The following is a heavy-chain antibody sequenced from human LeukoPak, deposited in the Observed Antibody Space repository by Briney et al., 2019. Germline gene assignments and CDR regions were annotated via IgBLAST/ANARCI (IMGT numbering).Heavy chain of an antibody. Sequence: PGGPLRLSCAASGFTFSFYAIHWVRQAPGKGLEWVAVISYDGSNKYYADSVKGRFAISRDNSKNTLYLQMNSLRPEDTAVYYCARDTCSSNICYLDYWGQGTLVTVSS. J-gene: IGHJ4*02. V-gene: IGHV3-30*09. CDR3: ARDTCSSNICYLDY. CDR2: ISYDGSNK. D-gene: IGHD2-2*01. CDR1: GFTFSFYA.